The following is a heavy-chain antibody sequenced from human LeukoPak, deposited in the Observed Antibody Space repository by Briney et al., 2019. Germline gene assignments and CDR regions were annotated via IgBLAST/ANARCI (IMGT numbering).Heavy chain of an antibody. CDR2: IYYSGST. V-gene: IGHV4-30-4*08. Sequence: SETLSLTCTVSGGSISSGDYYWSWIRQPPGKGLEWIGYIYYSGSTYYNPSLKSRLTISLDTSKHQFSLRLSSVTAADTAVYYCASRGGHYGDYPASWGQGTLVTVSS. D-gene: IGHD4-17*01. CDR1: GGSISSGDYY. J-gene: IGHJ5*02. CDR3: ASRGGHYGDYPAS.